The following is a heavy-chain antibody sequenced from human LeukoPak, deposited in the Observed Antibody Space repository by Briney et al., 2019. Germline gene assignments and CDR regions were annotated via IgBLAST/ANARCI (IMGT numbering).Heavy chain of an antibody. Sequence: PGGSLRLSCVVSGFTFGGYWMSWVRQAPGKGLELVASVKQDGREKYYVDSVKGRFTISRDNAKNSLYLQMNSLRAEDTAVYYCASLIWRGWGQGTLVTVSS. CDR2: VKQDGREK. V-gene: IGHV3-7*01. CDR1: GFTFGGYW. CDR3: ASLIWRG. D-gene: IGHD2-8*01. J-gene: IGHJ4*02.